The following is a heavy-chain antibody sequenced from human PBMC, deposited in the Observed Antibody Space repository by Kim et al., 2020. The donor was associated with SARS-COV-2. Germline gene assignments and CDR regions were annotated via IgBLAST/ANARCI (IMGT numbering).Heavy chain of an antibody. CDR2: ISHDGGNK. D-gene: IGHD3-10*01. V-gene: IGHV3-33*05. Sequence: GGSLRLSCEASGFTFSSDGMHWVRQAPGKGLEWLAVISHDGGNKYYADSVKGRFTISRDNSKNTLYLQMNSLRDEDTAVYYCARGTFGSGSSYFDYWGQGTRVTVSS. J-gene: IGHJ4*02. CDR3: ARGTFGSGSSYFDY. CDR1: GFTFSSDG.